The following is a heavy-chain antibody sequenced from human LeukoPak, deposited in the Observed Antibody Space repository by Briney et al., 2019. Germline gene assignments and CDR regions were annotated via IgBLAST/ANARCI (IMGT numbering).Heavy chain of an antibody. CDR3: AGHADFRGYYYGMDV. Sequence: GESLKISCQGSGYSFTSYWIGWVRQMPGKGLEWMGIIYPGDSDTRYSPSFQGQVTISADKSISTAYLQWSSLKASDTAMYYCAGHADFRGYYYGMDVWGQGTTVTVSS. CDR2: IYPGDSDT. J-gene: IGHJ6*02. V-gene: IGHV5-51*01. D-gene: IGHD3-3*01. CDR1: GYSFTSYW.